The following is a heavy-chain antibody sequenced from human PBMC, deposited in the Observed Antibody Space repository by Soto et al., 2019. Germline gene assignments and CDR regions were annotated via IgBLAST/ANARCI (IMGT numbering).Heavy chain of an antibody. D-gene: IGHD3-10*01. CDR1: NYG. Sequence: QVQLVRSGDEVKKPGASVTNYGISWVRQAHGQGLEWMGWINVYNGNTKYAQKVQGRVTMTTDTSTSTAYMELRSLRSDDTAVYYCARGVGSGSYYNQYNWFDPWGQGTLVTVSS. CDR3: ARGVGSGSYYNQYNWFDP. J-gene: IGHJ5*02. V-gene: IGHV1-18*01. CDR2: INVYNGNT.